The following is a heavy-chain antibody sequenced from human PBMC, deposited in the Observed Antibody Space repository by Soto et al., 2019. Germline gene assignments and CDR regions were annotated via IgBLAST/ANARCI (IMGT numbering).Heavy chain of an antibody. CDR3: ARGRGELRFDP. D-gene: IGHD1-7*01. V-gene: IGHV1-18*01. Sequence: QVQLVQSGAEVKKPGASVKVSCKASGYNFSSYGISWVRQAPGQGLEWVGWISTYNGNTDDGQKLQGRVTMTTDTSTSTAYRVLRSLRSDDTAVYYCARGRGELRFDPWGQGTLVTVSS. CDR2: ISTYNGNT. J-gene: IGHJ5*02. CDR1: GYNFSSYG.